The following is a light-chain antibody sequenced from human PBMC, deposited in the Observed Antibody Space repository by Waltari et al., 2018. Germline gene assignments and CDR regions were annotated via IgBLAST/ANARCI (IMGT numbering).Light chain of an antibody. J-gene: IGKJ2*01. Sequence: DIQMTKSPSTLSASIGDRVTITCRASQGFSKWLAWYQQKPGKAPKLLIHQASTLRSGVPSRFSCSESGTEFILTINSLQPDDFATYFCQQYNDYPYTFGQGTKLEIK. CDR2: QAS. V-gene: IGKV1-5*03. CDR1: QGFSKW. CDR3: QQYNDYPYT.